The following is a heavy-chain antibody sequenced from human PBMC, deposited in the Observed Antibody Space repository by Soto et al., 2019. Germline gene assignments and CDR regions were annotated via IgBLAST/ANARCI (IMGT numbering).Heavy chain of an antibody. CDR3: AREGDVPYYY. V-gene: IGHV1-18*01. CDR1: GYTFTRYG. J-gene: IGHJ6*01. CDR2: TSGYDGRT. D-gene: IGHD2-21*02. Sequence: QVHLVQSGAEVKKPGASVKVSCKTSGYTFTRYGISWVRQAPGQGLEWMGWTSGYDGRTNFAQKVQDRVTTTTDTSTSTVYMELRSLSSDETAVYYCAREGDVPYYY.